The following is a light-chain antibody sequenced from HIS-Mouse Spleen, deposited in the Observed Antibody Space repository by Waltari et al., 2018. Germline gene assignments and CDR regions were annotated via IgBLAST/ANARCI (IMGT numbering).Light chain of an antibody. Sequence: DIQLTQSPSFLSASVGDRVTVTCRASQGISSYLAWYQQKPGKAPKLLISDASTLQSGVQARFSGSGSGTEFTLTISSLQPEDFATYDCQQLNSYPPTCGQGTKVEIK. CDR2: DAS. V-gene: IGKV1-9*01. J-gene: IGKJ1*01. CDR1: QGISSY. CDR3: QQLNSYPPT.